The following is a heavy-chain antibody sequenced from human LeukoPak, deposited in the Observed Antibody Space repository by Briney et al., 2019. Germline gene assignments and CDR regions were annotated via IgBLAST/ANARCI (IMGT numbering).Heavy chain of an antibody. D-gene: IGHD4-17*01. V-gene: IGHV4-59*08. CDR2: IYYSGST. CDR1: GGSISSYY. Sequence: SETLSLTCTVSGGSISSYYWSWIRQPPGKGLEWIGYIYYSGSTNYNPSLKSRVTISVDTSKNQFSLKLSSVTAADTAVYYCARQATVTTFDYWGQGTLVTVSS. CDR3: ARQATVTTFDY. J-gene: IGHJ4*02.